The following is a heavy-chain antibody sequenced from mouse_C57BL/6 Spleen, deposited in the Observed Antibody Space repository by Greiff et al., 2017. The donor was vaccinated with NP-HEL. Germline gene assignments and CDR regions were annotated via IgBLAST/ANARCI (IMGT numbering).Heavy chain of an antibody. D-gene: IGHD2-4*01. CDR3: ARNRAYYDYDGTMDY. J-gene: IGHJ4*01. V-gene: IGHV2-2*01. CDR2: IWSGGST. CDR1: GFSLTSYG. Sequence: QVQLKESGPGLVQPSQSLSITCTVSGFSLTSYGVHWVRQSPGKGLEWLGVIWSGGSTDYNAAFISRLSISKDNSKSQVFFKMNSLQADDTAIYYCARNRAYYDYDGTMDYWGQGTSVTVSS.